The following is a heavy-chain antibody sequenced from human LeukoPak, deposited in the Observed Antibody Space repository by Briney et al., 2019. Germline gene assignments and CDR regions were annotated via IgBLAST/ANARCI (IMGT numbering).Heavy chain of an antibody. Sequence: EASVKVSCKASGGTFSSYAISWVRQAPGQGLEWMGGIIPIFGTANYAQKFQGRVTITADESTSTAYMELSSLRSEDTAVYYCARERKSGRTYYYDSSGYYQGGEFDYWGQGTLVTVSS. CDR2: IIPIFGTA. J-gene: IGHJ4*02. CDR3: ARERKSGRTYYYDSSGYYQGGEFDY. D-gene: IGHD3-22*01. V-gene: IGHV1-69*13. CDR1: GGTFSSYA.